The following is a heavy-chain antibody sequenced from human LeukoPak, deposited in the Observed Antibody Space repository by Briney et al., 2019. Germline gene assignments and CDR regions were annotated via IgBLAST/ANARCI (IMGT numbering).Heavy chain of an antibody. J-gene: IGHJ4*02. CDR3: ARGGNSGSTPFDY. CDR2: TNHSGST. V-gene: IGHV4-34*01. CDR1: VGSFGGYY. Sequence: PSETLSLTCAVYVGSFGGYYWSWIRQPPGKGLEWIGETNHSGSTNYNSSLKSRVTISVDTSKNQFSLKLSSVTAADTAVYYCARGGNSGSTPFDYWGQGTLVTVSS. D-gene: IGHD3-10*01.